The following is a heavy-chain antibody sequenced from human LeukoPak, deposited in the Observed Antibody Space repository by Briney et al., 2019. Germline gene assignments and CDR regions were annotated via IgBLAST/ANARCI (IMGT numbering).Heavy chain of an antibody. CDR3: AREILGGFNPGAY. J-gene: IGHJ4*02. Sequence: SETLSLTCTVSLDSTTSNFWSWVRQSPGKGLEWIGEIHRSGSPNYNPSLQSRVTISIDRSRNQIALELSSVTAADTAVYYCAREILGGFNPGAYWGQGTLVTVSS. CDR2: IHRSGSP. V-gene: IGHV4-4*02. D-gene: IGHD1-14*01. CDR1: LDSTTSNF.